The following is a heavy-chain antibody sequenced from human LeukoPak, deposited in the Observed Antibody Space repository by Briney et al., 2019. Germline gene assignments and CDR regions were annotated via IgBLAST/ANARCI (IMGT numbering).Heavy chain of an antibody. CDR3: ATDDKYAPSS. Sequence: TGGSLGFSCAASGFTFSPVWLPWVGQAPGKGLMWVSHIINDESYTTYADSVKGRFTISRDNAKNTVYLQMNSLRAEDTAVYYCATDDKYAPSSWGQGTLVTVSS. D-gene: IGHD2-2*01. CDR2: IINDESYT. CDR1: GFTFSPVW. J-gene: IGHJ5*02. V-gene: IGHV3-74*01.